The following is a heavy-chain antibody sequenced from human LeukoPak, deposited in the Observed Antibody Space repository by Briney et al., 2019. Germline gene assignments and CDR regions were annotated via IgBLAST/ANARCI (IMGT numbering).Heavy chain of an antibody. D-gene: IGHD3-16*01. CDR3: ARDHNSDYVWGYYMDV. CDR2: IIPIFGTA. Sequence: ASVKVSCKASGGTFSSYAISWVRQAPGQGLEWMGRIIPIFGTANYAQKFQGRVTITTDESTSTAYMELSSLRSEDTAVYYCARDHNSDYVWGYYMDVWGKGTTVTVSS. J-gene: IGHJ6*03. CDR1: GGTFSSYA. V-gene: IGHV1-69*05.